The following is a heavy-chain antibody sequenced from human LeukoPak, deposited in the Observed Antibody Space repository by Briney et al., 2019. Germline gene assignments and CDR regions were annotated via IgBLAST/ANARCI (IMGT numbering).Heavy chain of an antibody. CDR3: AKRLSFSSSWYYFDY. J-gene: IGHJ4*02. D-gene: IGHD6-13*01. CDR2: ISGSGGGT. Sequence: PGGSLRLSCAASGFTFSSYAMSWVRQAPGKGLEWVSVISGSGGGTYYADSVKGRFTISRDNSRNTLYLQMNSLRAEDTAVYYCAKRLSFSSSWYYFDYWGQGTLVTVSS. CDR1: GFTFSSYA. V-gene: IGHV3-23*01.